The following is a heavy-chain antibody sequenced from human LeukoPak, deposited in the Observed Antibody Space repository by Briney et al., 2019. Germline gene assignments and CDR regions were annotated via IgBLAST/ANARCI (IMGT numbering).Heavy chain of an antibody. V-gene: IGHV1-69*01. CDR1: GGTFSSYA. D-gene: IGHD6-13*01. CDR3: ARDPRYSSSWYERGWFDP. CDR2: IIPIFGTA. J-gene: IGHJ5*02. Sequence: ASVKVSCKASGGTFSSYAISWVRQAPGQGLEWMGGIIPIFGTANYAQKFQGRVTITADESTSTAYMELSSLRSEDTAVYYCARDPRYSSSWYERGWFDPWGQGTLVTASS.